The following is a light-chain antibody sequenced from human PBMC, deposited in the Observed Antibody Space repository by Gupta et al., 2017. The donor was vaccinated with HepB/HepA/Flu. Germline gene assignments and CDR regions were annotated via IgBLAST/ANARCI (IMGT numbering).Light chain of an antibody. Sequence: DLVMTQSPLSLPVTLGEPASNSCRSSQSLVHSNGDNYLEWYLQRPGQSPQLLIYSGSNRASGVPDRFSGSGSGADFTLKISRVEADDVGVYYCKQGRQSPRTFGQGTKLEIK. CDR2: SGS. CDR1: QSLVHSNGDNY. CDR3: KQGRQSPRT. J-gene: IGKJ2*02. V-gene: IGKV2-28*01.